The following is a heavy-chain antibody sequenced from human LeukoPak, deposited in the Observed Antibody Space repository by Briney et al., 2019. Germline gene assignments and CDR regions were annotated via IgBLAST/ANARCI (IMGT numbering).Heavy chain of an antibody. CDR3: ARTGIAVAGSLDY. CDR1: GGSISSGGYY. CDR2: IYYSGST. D-gene: IGHD6-19*01. V-gene: IGHV4-31*03. Sequence: PSETLSLTCTVSGGSISSGGYYWSWIRQHPGKGLEWIGYIYYSGSTYYNPSLKSRVTISVDTSKNQFSLKLSSVTAADTAVYYCARTGIAVAGSLDYWGQGTLVTVSS. J-gene: IGHJ4*02.